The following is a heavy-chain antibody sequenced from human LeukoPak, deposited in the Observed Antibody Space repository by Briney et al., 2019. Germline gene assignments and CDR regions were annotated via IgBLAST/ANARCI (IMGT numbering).Heavy chain of an antibody. V-gene: IGHV4-4*07. J-gene: IGHJ6*03. CDR2: IYTSGST. D-gene: IGHD4-11*01. Sequence: PSETLSLTCTVSGGSISSYYWSWIRQPAGKGLEWIGRIYTSGSTNYNPSLKSRVTMSVDTSKNQFSLKLSSVTAADTAVYYCARDISVTTGSLWDSYYYYMDVWGKGTTVTVSS. CDR1: GGSISSYY. CDR3: ARDISVTTGSLWDSYYYYMDV.